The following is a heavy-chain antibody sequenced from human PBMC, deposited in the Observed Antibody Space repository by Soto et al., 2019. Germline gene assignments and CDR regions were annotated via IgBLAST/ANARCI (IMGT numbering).Heavy chain of an antibody. D-gene: IGHD3-10*01. J-gene: IGHJ6*02. CDR1: GYSFTDYH. V-gene: IGHV1-2*04. CDR2: INPKSGGT. Sequence: ASVKVSCKASGYSFTDYHIHWVRQAPGQGLEWLGRINPKSGGTSTAQKFQGWVTMTTDTSISTASMELTRLTSDDTAIYYCARDQGSVFGSGSPSYYYGMDVWGQGTTVTVSS. CDR3: ARDQGSVFGSGSPSYYYGMDV.